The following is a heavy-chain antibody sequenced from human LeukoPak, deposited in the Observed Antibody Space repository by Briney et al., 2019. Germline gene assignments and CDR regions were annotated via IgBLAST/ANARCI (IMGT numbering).Heavy chain of an antibody. CDR1: GGSFSGYY. Sequence: PSETLSLTCAVYGGSFSGYYWSWVRQPPGKGLEGRGEINDSGSTNYNPSLTSRGTISVDTSKNQFSLKLSSVTAADTAVYYCARGHHWNPSGFDYWGQGTLVTVSS. V-gene: IGHV4-34*01. CDR2: INDSGST. J-gene: IGHJ4*02. CDR3: ARGHHWNPSGFDY. D-gene: IGHD6-25*01.